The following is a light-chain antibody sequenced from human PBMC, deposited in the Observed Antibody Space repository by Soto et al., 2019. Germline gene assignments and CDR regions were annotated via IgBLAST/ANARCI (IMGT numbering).Light chain of an antibody. CDR1: QCIDRW. Sequence: DIQMTQSPSTLSASVGDRVTITCRASQCIDRWLAWYQQKPGKAPQYLIFDASSLYGGVPLRFSGSGSGTEFTLTITSLQPDDSATYYCLQYSGCSYTFGQGTNVEIK. J-gene: IGKJ2*01. V-gene: IGKV1-5*01. CDR3: LQYSGCSYT. CDR2: DAS.